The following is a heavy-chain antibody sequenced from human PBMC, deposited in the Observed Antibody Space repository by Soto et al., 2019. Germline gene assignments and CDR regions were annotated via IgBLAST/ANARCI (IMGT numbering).Heavy chain of an antibody. CDR2: ISYDGSNK. CDR3: AKEHNPPSFLTTLWFGDPRAAYFDY. Sequence: GGSLRLSCAASGFTFSSYGMHWVRQAPGKGLEWVAVISYDGSNKYYADSVKGRFTISRDNSKNTLYLQMNSLRAEDTAVYYCAKEHNPPSFLTTLWFGDPRAAYFDYWGQGTLVTVSS. V-gene: IGHV3-30*18. J-gene: IGHJ4*02. CDR1: GFTFSSYG. D-gene: IGHD3-10*01.